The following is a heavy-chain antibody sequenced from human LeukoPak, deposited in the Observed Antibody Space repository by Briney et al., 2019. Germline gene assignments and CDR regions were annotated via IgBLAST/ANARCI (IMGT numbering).Heavy chain of an antibody. V-gene: IGHV5-51*01. CDR2: IYPGDSDT. Sequence: GESLKISCQVSGYTFSSYWIAWVRQGSGKGLEWMGIIYPGDSDTRYSPSFQGQVTISADKSISTAYLQWSSLKASDTAMYYCARPDYYDSRPMVFQHWGQGTLVTVSS. CDR3: ARPDYYDSRPMVFQH. CDR1: GYTFSSYW. D-gene: IGHD3-22*01. J-gene: IGHJ1*01.